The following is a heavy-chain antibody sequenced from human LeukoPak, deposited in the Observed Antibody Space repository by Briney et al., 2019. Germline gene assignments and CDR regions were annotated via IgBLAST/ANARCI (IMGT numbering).Heavy chain of an antibody. D-gene: IGHD1-26*01. CDR1: GFTFNTYW. CDR2: IKEDESAK. V-gene: IGHV3-7*01. Sequence: GVSVRLSCAASGFTFNTYWMAWVRQAPGKGLEWVANIKEDESAKHQADSVKGRFTISRDNAQNSVYLQMSSLRGEDTAVYYCARDVGGSLDYWGQGTLVTVSS. CDR3: ARDVGGSLDY. J-gene: IGHJ4*02.